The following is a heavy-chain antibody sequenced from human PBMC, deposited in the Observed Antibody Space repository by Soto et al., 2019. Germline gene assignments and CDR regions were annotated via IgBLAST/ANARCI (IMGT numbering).Heavy chain of an antibody. J-gene: IGHJ4*02. V-gene: IGHV1-3*01. CDR3: ARSIVVVTAADY. Sequence: GASVKVSCKASGYTFTSFSVHWVRQAPGQRLEWMGWIKADNGKTKYSQKFQGRVTITRDTSASTAYMELSSLRSEDTAVYYCARSIVVVTAADYWAQGTLVTVSS. D-gene: IGHD2-21*02. CDR2: IKADNGKT. CDR1: GYTFTSFS.